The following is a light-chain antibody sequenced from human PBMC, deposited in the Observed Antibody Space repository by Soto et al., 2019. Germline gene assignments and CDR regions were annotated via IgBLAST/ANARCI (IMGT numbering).Light chain of an antibody. CDR2: DAS. J-gene: IGKJ2*01. Sequence: EIVLTQTPATLSLSPGERATLSCRASESVRHYLAWYQQKPGQAPRLLIYDASSRAIGIPARFSGSGSGTDCTLTSSSLEPEDFAVYYGQQRSNWPPGYTFGQGTKLEMK. CDR1: ESVRHY. CDR3: QQRSNWPPGYT. V-gene: IGKV3-11*01.